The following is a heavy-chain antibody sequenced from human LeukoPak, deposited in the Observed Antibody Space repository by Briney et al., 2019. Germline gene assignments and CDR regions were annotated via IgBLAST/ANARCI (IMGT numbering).Heavy chain of an antibody. CDR1: GFAFSDSS. CDR3: TRDSGTYNWLHP. V-gene: IGHV3-73*01. D-gene: IGHD1-26*01. CDR2: MEKELNGYTT. J-gene: IGHJ5*02. Sequence: GGSLRLSCAASGFAFSDSSIHWVRQASGKGLEWIGLMEKELNGYTTAYAASVRGRFTISRDDSKDTAYLQMDSLKTEDTALYSCTRDSGTYNWLHPWGQGTLVTVSS.